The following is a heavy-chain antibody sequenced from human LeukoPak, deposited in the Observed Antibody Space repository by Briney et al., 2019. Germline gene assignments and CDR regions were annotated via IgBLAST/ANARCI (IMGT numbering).Heavy chain of an antibody. CDR3: ARVTYYYGSGSVQGFDY. V-gene: IGHV1-2*02. Sequence: PNSGGTNYAQKFQGRVTMTRDTSISTAYMELSRLRSDDTAVYYCARVTYYYGSGSVQGFDYWGQGTLVTVSS. D-gene: IGHD3-10*01. J-gene: IGHJ4*02. CDR2: PNSGGT.